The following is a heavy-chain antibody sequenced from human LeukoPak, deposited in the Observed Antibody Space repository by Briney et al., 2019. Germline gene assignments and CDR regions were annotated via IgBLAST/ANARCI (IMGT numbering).Heavy chain of an antibody. V-gene: IGHV3-21*01. CDR1: GFTFSSYS. CDR3: ARDLGTMVRGVLDY. J-gene: IGHJ4*02. D-gene: IGHD3-10*01. Sequence: GGSLRLSCAASGFTFSSYSMNWVRQAPGKGLEWVSSISSSSSYIYYADSVKGRFTISRDNAKSSLYLQMNSLRAEDTAVYYCARDLGTMVRGVLDYWGQGTLVTVSS. CDR2: ISSSSSYI.